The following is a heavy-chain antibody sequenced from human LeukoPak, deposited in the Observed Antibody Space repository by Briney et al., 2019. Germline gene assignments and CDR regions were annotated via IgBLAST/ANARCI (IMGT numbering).Heavy chain of an antibody. Sequence: PGGSLRLSCAASGFTFSSYGMHWVRQAPGKGLEWVAVISYDGSNKYYADSVKGRFTISRDNSKNTLYLQINSLRAEDTAVYYCAKDVLLWFGESPHDYWGQGTLVTVSS. CDR3: AKDVLLWFGESPHDY. D-gene: IGHD3-10*01. V-gene: IGHV3-30*18. J-gene: IGHJ4*02. CDR1: GFTFSSYG. CDR2: ISYDGSNK.